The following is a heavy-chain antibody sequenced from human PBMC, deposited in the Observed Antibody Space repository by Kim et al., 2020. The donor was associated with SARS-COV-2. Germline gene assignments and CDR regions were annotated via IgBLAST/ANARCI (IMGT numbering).Heavy chain of an antibody. J-gene: IGHJ6*02. CDR1: GGTFSSYA. CDR3: ARDLYYYGSGSYYEGIYYYYGMDV. Sequence: SVKVSCKASGGTFSSYAISWVRQAPGQGLEWMGGIIPIFGTANYAQKFQGRVTITADESTSTAYMELSSLRSEDTAVYYCARDLYYYGSGSYYEGIYYYYGMDVWGQGTTVTVSS. V-gene: IGHV1-69*13. D-gene: IGHD3-10*01. CDR2: IIPIFGTA.